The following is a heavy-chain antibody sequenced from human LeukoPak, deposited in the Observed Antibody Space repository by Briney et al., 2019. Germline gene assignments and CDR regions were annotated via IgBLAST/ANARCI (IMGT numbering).Heavy chain of an antibody. CDR1: GGSFSGYY. V-gene: IGHV4-34*01. D-gene: IGHD5-24*01. Sequence: PSETLSLTCAVYGGSFSGYYWGWIRQPPGKGLEWIGNIYYGGSTYYNPSLKSRVSISVDTSNNQFSLKVSSVTAADTAVYYCASADGYKIDYWGQGTLVTVSS. CDR2: IYYGGST. J-gene: IGHJ4*02. CDR3: ASADGYKIDY.